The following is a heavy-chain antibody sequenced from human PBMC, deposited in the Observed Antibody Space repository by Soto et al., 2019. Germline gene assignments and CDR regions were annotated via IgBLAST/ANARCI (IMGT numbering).Heavy chain of an antibody. CDR2: INQDGGEK. Sequence: PGGSLRLSCAASGFTFRSHWMTWVRQAPGKGLEWAANINQDGGEKHYVDSVKGRFTISRDNAKNSLYLQMNSLRAEDTALYYCKEDREAAAIIWDYWGQGTLVTVSS. V-gene: IGHV3-7*01. J-gene: IGHJ4*02. D-gene: IGHD2-15*01. CDR3: KEDREAAAIIWDY. CDR1: GFTFRSHW.